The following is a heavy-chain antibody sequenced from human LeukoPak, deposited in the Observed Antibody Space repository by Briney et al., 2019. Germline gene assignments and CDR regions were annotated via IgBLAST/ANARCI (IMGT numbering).Heavy chain of an antibody. CDR1: GFTFSGYY. J-gene: IGHJ5*02. Sequence: PGGSLRLSCAASGFTFSGYYMTWIRQAPGKGLDWVSYISESGGTIHYADSVKGRFIISRDNAKNSLYLQMNGLRAEDTAVYYYARGYGSGRYSNWFDPWGQGPLVTVSS. CDR2: ISESGGTI. CDR3: ARGYGSGRYSNWFDP. D-gene: IGHD3-10*01. V-gene: IGHV3-11*04.